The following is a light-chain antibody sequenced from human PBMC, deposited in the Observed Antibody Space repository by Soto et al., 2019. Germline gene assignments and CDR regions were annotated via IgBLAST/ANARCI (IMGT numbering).Light chain of an antibody. Sequence: QSALTQHASVSGSPGQSITISCTGTSSDVGSYNLVSWYQQHPGKAPILMIYEGSKRPSGVSNRFSASKSGYTASLTISGLQAEDEADYFCYSYAGSSTYVFGTGTKLTVL. CDR2: EGS. CDR1: SSDVGSYNL. J-gene: IGLJ1*01. V-gene: IGLV2-23*01. CDR3: YSYAGSSTYV.